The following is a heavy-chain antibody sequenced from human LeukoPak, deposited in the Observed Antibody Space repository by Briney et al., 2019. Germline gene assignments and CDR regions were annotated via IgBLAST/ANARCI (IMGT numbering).Heavy chain of an antibody. CDR2: ISAYNGNT. CDR1: GYTFTSYG. CDR3: ARDPKITMVRGVISPLYYYYGMDV. J-gene: IGHJ6*01. D-gene: IGHD3-10*01. V-gene: IGHV1-18*01. Sequence: ASVKVSCKASGYTFTSYGISWVRQAPGQGLEWMGWISAYNGNTNYAQKLQGRVTMTTDTSTSTAYMELRSLRSDDAAVYYCARDPKITMVRGVISPLYYYYGMDVWGQGTTVTVSS.